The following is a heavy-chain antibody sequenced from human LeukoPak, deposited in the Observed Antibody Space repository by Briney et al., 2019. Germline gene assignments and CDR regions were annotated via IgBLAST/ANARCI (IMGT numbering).Heavy chain of an antibody. V-gene: IGHV3-30*02. CDR1: GFPFSTYG. J-gene: IGHJ4*02. CDR3: APRVVVIAAPVDY. CDR2: IRYDGSNK. D-gene: IGHD2-21*01. Sequence: PGGSLRLSCAASGFPFSTYGMHWVRQAPGKGREWVAFIRYDGSNKSYSDSVKGRFTISRDNSKNTLYLQMNSLRVDDTAVYYCAPRVVVIAAPVDYWGQGTLVTVSS.